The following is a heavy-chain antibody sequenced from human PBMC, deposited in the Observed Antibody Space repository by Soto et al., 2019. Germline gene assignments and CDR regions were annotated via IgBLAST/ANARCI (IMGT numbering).Heavy chain of an antibody. V-gene: IGHV1-3*01. CDR1: GYTFTSYA. CDR3: AIRIAVAGSFDY. D-gene: IGHD6-19*01. J-gene: IGHJ4*02. CDR2: INAGNGNT. Sequence: ASVKVSCKASGYTFTSYAMHWVRQAPGQRLEWMGWINAGNGNTKYSQKFQGRVTITRDTSASTAYMELSSLRSEDTAVYYCAIRIAVAGSFDYWGQGTLVTVS.